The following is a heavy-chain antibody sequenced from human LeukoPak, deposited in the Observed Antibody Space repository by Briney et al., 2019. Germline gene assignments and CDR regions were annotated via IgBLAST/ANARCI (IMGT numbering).Heavy chain of an antibody. CDR2: IYYSGST. Sequence: SETLSLTCTVSGGSISSYYWSWIRQPPGKGLEWIGYIYYSGSTSYNPSLKSRVTISVDTSKNQFSLKLSSVTAADTAVYYCAREGVGAEGSFDYWGQGTLVTVSS. J-gene: IGHJ4*02. V-gene: IGHV4-59*01. CDR3: AREGVGAEGSFDY. D-gene: IGHD1-26*01. CDR1: GGSISSYY.